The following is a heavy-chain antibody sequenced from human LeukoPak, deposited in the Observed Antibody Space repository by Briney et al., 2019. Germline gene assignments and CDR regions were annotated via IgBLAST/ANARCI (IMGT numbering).Heavy chain of an antibody. Sequence: SVKVSCKASGGTFSSYAISWVRQAPGQGLEWMGGIIPIFGTANYAQKFQGRVTITADESTSTAYMELSSLRSEDTAVYYCARDRGLYYYDSSGYYASPFDYWGQGTLVTVSS. J-gene: IGHJ4*02. CDR2: IIPIFGTA. V-gene: IGHV1-69*13. D-gene: IGHD3-22*01. CDR3: ARDRGLYYYDSSGYYASPFDY. CDR1: GGTFSSYA.